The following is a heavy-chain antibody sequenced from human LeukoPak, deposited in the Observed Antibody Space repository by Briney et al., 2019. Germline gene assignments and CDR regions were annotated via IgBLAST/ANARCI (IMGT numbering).Heavy chain of an antibody. V-gene: IGHV3-48*03. J-gene: IGHJ4*02. D-gene: IGHD6-13*01. Sequence: AGSLRLSCAASGFTFSNYALNWVRQPPGEGLEWVSYISSGGTTIYNPDSVKGRFTFSRATAKNSQYQQMNRLRAEDTAVYDCARSGSSWDYFDGWGQGTLVTVS. CDR2: ISSGGTTI. CDR1: GFTFSNYA. CDR3: ARSGSSWDYFDG.